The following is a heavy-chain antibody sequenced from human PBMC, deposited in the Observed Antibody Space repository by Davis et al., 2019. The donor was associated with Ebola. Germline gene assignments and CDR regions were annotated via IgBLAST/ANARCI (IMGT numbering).Heavy chain of an antibody. CDR1: GFTFSSYA. D-gene: IGHD7-27*01. CDR2: ISYDGSNK. CDR3: ARGPNWGSEYFDL. Sequence: GESLKISCAASGFTFSSYAMHWVRQAPGKGLEWVAVISYDGSNKYYADSVKGRFTISRDNSKNTLYLQMNSLRAEDTAVYYCARGPNWGSEYFDLWGRGTLVTVSS. J-gene: IGHJ2*01. V-gene: IGHV3-30-3*01.